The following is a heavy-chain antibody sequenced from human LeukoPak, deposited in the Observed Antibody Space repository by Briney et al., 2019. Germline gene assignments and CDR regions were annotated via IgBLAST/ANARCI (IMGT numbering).Heavy chain of an antibody. V-gene: IGHV1-69*06. CDR1: GGTFSSYA. D-gene: IGHD4-17*01. Sequence: SVKVSCKASGGTFSSYAISWVRQAPGQGLEWMGGIIPIFGTANYAQKFQGRVTITADKSTSTAYMELSSLRSEDTAVYYCARPGLSYGDNGFFFDYWGQGTLVTVSS. CDR2: IIPIFGTA. J-gene: IGHJ4*02. CDR3: ARPGLSYGDNGFFFDY.